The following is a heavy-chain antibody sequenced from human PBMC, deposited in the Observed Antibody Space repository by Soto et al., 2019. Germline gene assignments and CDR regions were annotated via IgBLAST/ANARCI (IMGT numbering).Heavy chain of an antibody. CDR1: GGSISSYY. D-gene: IGHD3-22*01. CDR3: ARQRSGYLYHPIGYVDY. J-gene: IGHJ4*02. V-gene: IGHV4-59*08. Sequence: SETLSLTCTVSGGSISSYYWRWIRQPPGKGLERIGYIYYSGSTYYNPSLKSRVTISVDTSKNQLSLKLSSVTAADTAVYYCARQRSGYLYHPIGYVDYWGQGTMVPVSS. CDR2: IYYSGST.